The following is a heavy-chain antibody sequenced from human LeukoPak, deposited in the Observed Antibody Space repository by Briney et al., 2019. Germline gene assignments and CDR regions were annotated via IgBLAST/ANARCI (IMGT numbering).Heavy chain of an antibody. Sequence: GGSLRLSCAASGFPFSTYGMHWVRQPPGKRLEWVAVIWYDGSNKYYADSVKGRFTISRDNSKNTMYLQMDSLRVEDTAMYYCARAVGPFDYWGQGSLVTVSS. V-gene: IGHV3-33*01. D-gene: IGHD3-3*01. CDR1: GFPFSTYG. CDR3: ARAVGPFDY. J-gene: IGHJ4*02. CDR2: IWYDGSNK.